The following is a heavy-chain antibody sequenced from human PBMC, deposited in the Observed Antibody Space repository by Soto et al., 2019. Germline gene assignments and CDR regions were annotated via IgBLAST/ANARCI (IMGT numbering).Heavy chain of an antibody. CDR2: IYHSGST. Sequence: SETLSLTCTVSGGSVRDGSYYWAWLRQPPGKGLEWIGHIYHSGSTIYNPSLKSRVTISIDTSKSQFSLNLNSMAAADTAVYYCAGYNWNYYFDPWGQGTLVTVSS. CDR1: GGSVRDGSYY. J-gene: IGHJ5*02. D-gene: IGHD1-7*01. V-gene: IGHV4-61*01. CDR3: AGYNWNYYFDP.